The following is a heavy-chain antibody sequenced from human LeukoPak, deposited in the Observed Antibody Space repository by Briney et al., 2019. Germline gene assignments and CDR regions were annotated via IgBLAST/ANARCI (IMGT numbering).Heavy chain of an antibody. Sequence: PGGSLRLSCAASGFTFSSYAVSWVRQAPGKGLEWVSSISSSSSYKYYADSVKGRFTISRDNAKNSLYLQMNSLRAEDTAVYYCARDPGGNWNFFDYWGQGTLVTVSS. J-gene: IGHJ4*02. CDR2: ISSSSSYK. D-gene: IGHD1-20*01. CDR3: ARDPGGNWNFFDY. V-gene: IGHV3-21*01. CDR1: GFTFSSYA.